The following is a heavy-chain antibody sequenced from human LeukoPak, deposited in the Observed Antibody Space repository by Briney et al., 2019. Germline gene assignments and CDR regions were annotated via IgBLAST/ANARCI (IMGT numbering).Heavy chain of an antibody. CDR1: GFTFRSYW. V-gene: IGHV3-74*01. CDR3: ARDYDFLDP. D-gene: IGHD3-3*01. J-gene: IGHJ5*02. CDR2: ISSDGSST. Sequence: GGSLRLSCAASGFTFRSYWMHWVRQAPGKGLVWVSRISSDGSSTSYADSVTGRFTISRDNAKNTLYLQMNSLRVEDTAVYYCARDYDFLDPWGQGTLVTVSS.